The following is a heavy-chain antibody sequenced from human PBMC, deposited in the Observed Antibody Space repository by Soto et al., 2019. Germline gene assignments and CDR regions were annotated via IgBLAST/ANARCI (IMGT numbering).Heavy chain of an antibody. CDR1: GGTCSSCA. V-gene: IGHV1-69*13. CDR3: AREVYCTNGVCFYFDY. Sequence: ASVKVSCSAAGGTCSSCAIRWVRQAPRQGLEWMGGIIPIFGTANYAQKFQGRVTITADESTSTAYMELSSLRSEDTAVYYCAREVYCTNGVCFYFDYWGQGTLVTVSS. D-gene: IGHD2-8*01. J-gene: IGHJ4*02. CDR2: IIPIFGTA.